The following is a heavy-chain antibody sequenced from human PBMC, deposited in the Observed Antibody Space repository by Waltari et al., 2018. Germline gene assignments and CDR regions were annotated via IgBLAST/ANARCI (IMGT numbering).Heavy chain of an antibody. CDR1: GGSISSGGSS. Sequence: QLQLQESGSGLVKPSQTLSLTCAVSGGSISSGGSSWSWIRQPPGKGLEWIGYIYHSGSTYYNPSLKSRVTISVDRSKNQFSLKLSSVTAADTAVYYCARVSIDYGGKSCFDYWGQGTLVTVSS. J-gene: IGHJ4*02. V-gene: IGHV4-30-2*01. CDR2: IYHSGST. D-gene: IGHD4-17*01. CDR3: ARVSIDYGGKSCFDY.